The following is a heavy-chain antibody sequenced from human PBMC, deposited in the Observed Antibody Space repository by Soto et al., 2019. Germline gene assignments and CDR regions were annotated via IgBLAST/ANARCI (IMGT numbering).Heavy chain of an antibody. CDR2: IYYNGGT. V-gene: IGHV4-61*01. CDR3: ARVSFDSSAPTTIYYFDS. D-gene: IGHD3-22*01. Sequence: PSETLSLTCTVSGGSVSRVINYWSWIRQPPGKGLEWIGYIYYNGGTNSNPSLKSRVTMSVDTSKNLFSLKMGSVPAADTAVYYSARVSFDSSAPTTIYYFDSWGQGTLVTVSS. CDR1: GGSVSRVINY. J-gene: IGHJ4*02.